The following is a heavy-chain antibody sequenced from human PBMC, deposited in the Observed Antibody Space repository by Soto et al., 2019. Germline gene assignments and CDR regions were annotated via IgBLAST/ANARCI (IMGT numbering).Heavy chain of an antibody. CDR3: AKDRGFLDGIDY. J-gene: IGHJ4*02. CDR1: GFTVTSNY. V-gene: IGHV3-9*01. D-gene: IGHD3-3*01. Sequence: EVQLLETGGGLIQPGGSLRLSCLASGFTVTSNYMIWVRQAPGKGLEWVSIISRKNETIVYADSVKGRFTISRDNAKKSLYLQMNSLRPEDTALYYCAKDRGFLDGIDYWGQGTPVAVST. CDR2: ISRKNETI.